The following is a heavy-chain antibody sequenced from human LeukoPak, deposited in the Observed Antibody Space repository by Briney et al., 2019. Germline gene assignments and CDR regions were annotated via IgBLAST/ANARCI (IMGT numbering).Heavy chain of an antibody. CDR3: AGEGPRAAAGTGAYPDY. CDR1: GFTFSSYW. V-gene: IGHV3-7*01. D-gene: IGHD6-13*01. Sequence: GGSLRLSCAASGFTFSSYWMSWVRQAPGKGLEWVANIKQDGSEKYYVDSVKGRFTISRDNAKNSLYLQMNSLRAEDTAVYYCAGEGPRAAAGTGAYPDYWGQGTLVTVSS. CDR2: IKQDGSEK. J-gene: IGHJ4*02.